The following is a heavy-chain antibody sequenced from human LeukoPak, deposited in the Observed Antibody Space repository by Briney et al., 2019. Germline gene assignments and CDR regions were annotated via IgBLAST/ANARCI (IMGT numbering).Heavy chain of an antibody. J-gene: IGHJ4*02. CDR3: ARRRDGYNYVGTDY. CDR1: GYKLTNNW. V-gene: IGHV5-51*01. D-gene: IGHD5-24*01. CDR2: IYPGDSDT. Sequence: GESLKISCKISGYKLTNNWIGWVRQMPGKGLEWMGIIYPGDSDTTYSPSFQGQVTISADKSISTAYLQWSSLKASDTAMYYCARRRDGYNYVGTDYWGQGTLVTVSS.